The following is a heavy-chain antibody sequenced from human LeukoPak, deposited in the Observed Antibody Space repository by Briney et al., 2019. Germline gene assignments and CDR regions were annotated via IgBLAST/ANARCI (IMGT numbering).Heavy chain of an antibody. D-gene: IGHD3-3*01. Sequence: SETLSLTCTVSGGSISSYYWSWIRQPPGKGLEWIGYIYYSGSTNYNPSLKSRVTISVDTSKNQFSLKLSSVTAADAAVYYCARASKVFWSGYALAGHWFDPWGQGTLVTVSS. CDR3: ARASKVFWSGYALAGHWFDP. CDR1: GGSISSYY. V-gene: IGHV4-59*01. J-gene: IGHJ5*02. CDR2: IYYSGST.